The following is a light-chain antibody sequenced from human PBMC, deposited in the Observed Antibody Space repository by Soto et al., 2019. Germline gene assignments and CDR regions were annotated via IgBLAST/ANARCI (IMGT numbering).Light chain of an antibody. CDR1: QRITTY. CDR2: TSG. CDR3: QQTYSTPYT. J-gene: IGKJ2*01. Sequence: IHMTQSPSSLSASVGDRVIITCRASQRITTYLNWYQQKPGEAPKLLISTSGTLQRGVPSRFSGSGSGTDFTLTITSLQRADFATYFCQQTYSTPYTFGQGTQLEIK. V-gene: IGKV1-39*01.